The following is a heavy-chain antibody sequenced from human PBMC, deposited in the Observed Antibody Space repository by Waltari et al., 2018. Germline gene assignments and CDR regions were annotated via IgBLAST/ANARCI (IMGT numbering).Heavy chain of an antibody. J-gene: IGHJ4*02. D-gene: IGHD4-17*01. Sequence: EVQLVESGGGLIQPGGSLRLSCAASGFTVSSNYISWVRQAPGKGLEWVSVIYSGGSTYYADSVKGRFTISRDNSKNTLYLQMNSLRAEDTAVYYCARQMGYGDYVRYFDYWGQGTLVTVSS. CDR1: GFTVSSNY. V-gene: IGHV3-53*01. CDR2: IYSGGST. CDR3: ARQMGYGDYVRYFDY.